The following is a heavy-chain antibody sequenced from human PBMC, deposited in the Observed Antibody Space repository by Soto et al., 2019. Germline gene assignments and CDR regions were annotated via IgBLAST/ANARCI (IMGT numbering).Heavy chain of an antibody. CDR2: INHSGST. D-gene: IGHD3-10*02. Sequence: SETLSLTCAVYGGSFSGYYWSWIRQPPGKGLEWIGEINHSGSTNYNPSLKSRVTISVDTSKNQFSLKLSSVTAADTAVYYCARWSRVRGVIWGNNWFDPWGQGTLVTVSS. CDR3: ARWSRVRGVIWGNNWFDP. V-gene: IGHV4-34*01. CDR1: GGSFSGYY. J-gene: IGHJ5*02.